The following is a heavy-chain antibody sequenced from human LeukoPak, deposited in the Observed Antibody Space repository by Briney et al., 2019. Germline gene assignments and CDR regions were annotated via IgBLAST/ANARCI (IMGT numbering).Heavy chain of an antibody. V-gene: IGHV4-34*01. CDR3: AKSNGYGLVDI. CDR2: INHSGST. D-gene: IGHD3-10*01. J-gene: IGHJ3*02. Sequence: SETLSLTCAVYGGSFSGYYWSWIRQPPGKGLEWIGEINHSGSTNYNPSLKSRVTISVDTSKNQFSLKLSSMTAADTAVYYCAKSNGYGLVDIWGQGTMVTVSS. CDR1: GGSFSGYY.